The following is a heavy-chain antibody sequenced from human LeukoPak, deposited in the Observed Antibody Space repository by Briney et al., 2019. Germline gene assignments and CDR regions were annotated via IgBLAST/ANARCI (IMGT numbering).Heavy chain of an antibody. D-gene: IGHD6-19*01. CDR3: VKYSSGWYYDY. CDR1: GFTFSKYA. CDR2: INDNGRST. V-gene: IGHV3-64D*09. J-gene: IGHJ4*02. Sequence: GGSLRLSCSASGFTFSKYAMHWVRQAPGKGLEYVSAINDNGRSTYYADSVKGRFSVSRDNSKSTLYLQMSSLRTEDTAVYYCVKYSSGWYYDYWGQGTLVTVSS.